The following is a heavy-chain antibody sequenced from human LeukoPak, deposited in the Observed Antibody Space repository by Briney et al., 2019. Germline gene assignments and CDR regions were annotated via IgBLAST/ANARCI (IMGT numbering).Heavy chain of an antibody. D-gene: IGHD2-2*02. Sequence: ASVKVSCKASGYTFTSYGISWVRQAPGQGLEGMGWISAYNGNTNYAQKLQGRVTMTTDTSTSTAYMELRSLRSDDTAVYYCARDSRGVVVPAAIWGYYYYYYMDVWGKGTTVTISS. CDR1: GYTFTSYG. V-gene: IGHV1-18*01. CDR2: ISAYNGNT. J-gene: IGHJ6*03. CDR3: ARDSRGVVVPAAIWGYYYYYYMDV.